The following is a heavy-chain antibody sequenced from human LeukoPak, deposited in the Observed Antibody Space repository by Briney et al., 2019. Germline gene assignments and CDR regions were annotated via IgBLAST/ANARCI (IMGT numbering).Heavy chain of an antibody. CDR3: AKENRVAGPHMVYYYGMDV. V-gene: IGHV3-30*18. CDR1: GFTFSSYG. CDR2: ISYDGSNK. Sequence: GGSLRLSCAASGFTFSSYGMHWVRQAPGKGLEWVAVISYDGSNKYYADSVKGRFTISRDNSKNTLYLQMNSLRAEDTAVYYCAKENRVAGPHMVYYYGMDVWGQGTTVTVSS. D-gene: IGHD6-19*01. J-gene: IGHJ6*02.